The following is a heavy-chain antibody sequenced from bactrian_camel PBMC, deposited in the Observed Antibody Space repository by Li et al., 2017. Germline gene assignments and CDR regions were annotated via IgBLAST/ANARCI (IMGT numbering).Heavy chain of an antibody. Sequence: DVQLVESGGGLVQPGGSLRLSCAASGFTFSTTSMFWVRQAPGKGLEWVSDINSSGRSTNYADSVKGRFTISRDNAKNTLYLQMNSLKPEDTAMYYCAAVRYGGTWYPLCRARSADFGYWGQGTQVTVS. CDR1: GFTFSTTS. D-gene: IGHD6*01. V-gene: IGHV3S42*01. J-gene: IGHJ6*01. CDR3: AAVRYGGTWYPLCRARSADFGY. CDR2: INSSGRST.